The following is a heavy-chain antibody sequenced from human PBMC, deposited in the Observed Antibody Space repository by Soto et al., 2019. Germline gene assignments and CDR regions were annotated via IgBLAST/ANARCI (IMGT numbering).Heavy chain of an antibody. CDR3: ARDTAARGYYCYGMDV. D-gene: IGHD6-6*01. Sequence: QVQLVQSGAEVKKPGSSVKVSCKASGGTFSSSAISWVRQSPGQGLEWMGGIIPIFGTANYAQKFQGRVTITADKTTSTAYMELSSLRSEDTAVYYCARDTAARGYYCYGMDVWGQGTTVTVSS. J-gene: IGHJ6*02. V-gene: IGHV1-69*06. CDR1: GGTFSSSA. CDR2: IIPIFGTA.